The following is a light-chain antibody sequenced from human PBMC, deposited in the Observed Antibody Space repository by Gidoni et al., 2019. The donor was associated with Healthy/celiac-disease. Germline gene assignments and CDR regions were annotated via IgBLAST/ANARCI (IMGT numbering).Light chain of an antibody. CDR1: QSLLHSNGYNY. Sequence: DIVMTQSPLSLPVTPGEPASISCRSSQSLLHSNGYNYLDWYLQKPGQSPQLLIYLGSNRASGVPYRFSGSGSGTDFTMKIIRVEAEDVGVYYCMQALQTPPTFGQGTKVEIK. CDR2: LGS. CDR3: MQALQTPPT. V-gene: IGKV2-28*01. J-gene: IGKJ1*01.